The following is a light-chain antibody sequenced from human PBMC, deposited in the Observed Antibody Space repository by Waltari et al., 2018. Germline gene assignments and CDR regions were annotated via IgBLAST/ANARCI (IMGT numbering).Light chain of an antibody. CDR1: STDVGSSNF. J-gene: IGLJ3*02. CDR2: DDT. Sequence: QSALTQPASMSGSPGQSATISCTGTSTDVGSSNFFSWYQQHPGKAPKLIIHDDTERPSGVSDRFSGSKSANGASLTISGLQAEDEAHYYCCAYAGKVFGGGTRLTVL. V-gene: IGLV2-23*01. CDR3: CAYAGKV.